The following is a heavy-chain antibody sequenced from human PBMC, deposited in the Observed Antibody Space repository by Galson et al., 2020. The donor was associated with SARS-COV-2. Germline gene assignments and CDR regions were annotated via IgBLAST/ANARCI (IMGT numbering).Heavy chain of an antibody. CDR3: AKDSPLYDILTGYDY. J-gene: IGHJ4*02. V-gene: IGHV3-23*01. CDR1: GFTFSSYA. CDR2: ISGSGGST. D-gene: IGHD3-9*01. Sequence: GGSLRLSCAASGFTFSSYAMGWVRQAPGKGLEWVSAISGSGGSTYYADSVKGRFTISRDNSKNTLYLQMNSLRAEDTAVYYCAKDSPLYDILTGYDYWGQGTLVTVSS.